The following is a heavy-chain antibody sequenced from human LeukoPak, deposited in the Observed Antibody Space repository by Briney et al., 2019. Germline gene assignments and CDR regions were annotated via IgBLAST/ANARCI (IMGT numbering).Heavy chain of an antibody. CDR3: ARRMGGELVAFDI. J-gene: IGHJ3*02. CDR1: GGSFSGYY. CDR2: ISSSSTTI. Sequence: ETLSLTCAVYGGSFSGYYWSWVRQAPGKGLEWVSYISSSSTTIYFADSVKGRFTISRDNAKNSLYLQMNSLRDEDTAVYYCARRMGGELVAFDIWGQGTMVTVSS. D-gene: IGHD1-7*01. V-gene: IGHV3-48*02.